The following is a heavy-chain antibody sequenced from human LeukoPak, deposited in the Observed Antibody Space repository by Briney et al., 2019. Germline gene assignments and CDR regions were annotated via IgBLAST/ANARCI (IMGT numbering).Heavy chain of an antibody. D-gene: IGHD5-12*01. CDR2: INHSGST. CDR3: ARGGYGGYADNWFDP. J-gene: IGHJ5*02. V-gene: IGHV4-38-2*01. Sequence: PSETLSLTCAVSGYSISSGYYWGWIRQPPGKGLEWIGSINHSGSTNYNPSLKSRVTISVDTSKNQFSLKLSSVTAADTAVYYCARGGYGGYADNWFDPWGQGTLVTVSS. CDR1: GYSISSGYY.